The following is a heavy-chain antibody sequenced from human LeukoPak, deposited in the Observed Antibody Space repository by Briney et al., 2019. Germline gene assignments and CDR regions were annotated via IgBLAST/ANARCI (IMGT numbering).Heavy chain of an antibody. J-gene: IGHJ4*02. CDR3: ARDGGYSGYDADC. CDR1: GFTFSSYW. CDR2: IKQDGSEK. V-gene: IGHV3-7*01. Sequence: GGSLRLSCAASGFTFSSYWMSWVRQAPGKGLEWVANIKQDGSEKYYAVSVKGRFTISRDNAENSVYLQMNSLRVEDTGVYYCARDGGYSGYDADCWGQGTLVTVSS. D-gene: IGHD5-12*01.